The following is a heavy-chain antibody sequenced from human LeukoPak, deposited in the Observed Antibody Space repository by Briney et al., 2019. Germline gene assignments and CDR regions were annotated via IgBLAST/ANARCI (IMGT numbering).Heavy chain of an antibody. CDR3: AREAPPYSSSSGWFDP. D-gene: IGHD6-6*01. Sequence: GASVKVSCKASGYTFTDYYMHWVRQAPGQGLEWMGWVNPNSGGTNYAQNFQGRVTMTRDTSISTAYMELSRLRSDDTAVYYCAREAPPYSSSSGWFDPWGQGTLVTVSS. CDR1: GYTFTDYY. CDR2: VNPNSGGT. V-gene: IGHV1-2*02. J-gene: IGHJ5*02.